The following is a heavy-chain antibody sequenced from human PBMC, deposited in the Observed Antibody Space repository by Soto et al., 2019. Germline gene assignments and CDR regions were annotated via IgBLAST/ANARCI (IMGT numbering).Heavy chain of an antibody. Sequence: ASVKVSCKVSGYTLTELSMHWVRQAPGKGLEWMGGFDPEDGETIYAQKFQGRVTMTEDTSTDTAYMELSSLRSEDTAVYYCATDQKGGTTGKIFDPWGQGTLVTVSS. J-gene: IGHJ5*02. D-gene: IGHD1-1*01. CDR2: FDPEDGET. CDR1: GYTLTELS. V-gene: IGHV1-24*01. CDR3: ATDQKGGTTGKIFDP.